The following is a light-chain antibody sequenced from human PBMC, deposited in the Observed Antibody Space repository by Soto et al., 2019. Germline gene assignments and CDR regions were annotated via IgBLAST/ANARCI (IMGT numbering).Light chain of an antibody. CDR2: VNSDGSH. CDR3: QTWTTGIRV. Sequence: QLVLTQSPSASASLGASVKLTCTLSSGHSNYAIAWHQQQPEKGPRYLMKVNSDGSHTKGDGIPDRFSGSSSGAERYLTISRLQSEDEADYYCQTWTTGIRVFGGGTKLTVL. J-gene: IGLJ2*01. CDR1: SGHSNYA. V-gene: IGLV4-69*01.